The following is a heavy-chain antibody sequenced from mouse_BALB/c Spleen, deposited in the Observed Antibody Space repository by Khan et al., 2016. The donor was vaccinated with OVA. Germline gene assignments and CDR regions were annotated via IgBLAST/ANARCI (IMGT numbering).Heavy chain of an antibody. D-gene: IGHD1-2*01. CDR1: GYSITSGYG. V-gene: IGHV3-2*02. CDR2: ISYSGST. Sequence: EVQLQESGPGLVQPSQSLSLTCTVTGYSITSGYGWNWIRQFPGNKLEWMGYISYSGSTNSNPSLKSRISLTRDTSKNQFFLQLNSVTTEDTATYYCARTARIKYWGQGTTLTVSS. CDR3: ARTARIKY. J-gene: IGHJ2*01.